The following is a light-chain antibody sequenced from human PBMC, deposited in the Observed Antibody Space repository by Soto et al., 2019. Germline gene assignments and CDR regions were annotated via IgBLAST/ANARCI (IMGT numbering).Light chain of an antibody. V-gene: IGKV3-20*01. CDR2: GAS. J-gene: IGKJ4*01. CDR1: QSVSNNY. Sequence: EIVLMQSPGTLSLSPGERATLSCRASQSVSNNYVAWYQQKPGQAPRLLIAGASSRATGIPDRFSGSGSGTDFTLTISRLEPVDFAVYYWQQYGSSPPLTFGGGTKVEIK. CDR3: QQYGSSPPLT.